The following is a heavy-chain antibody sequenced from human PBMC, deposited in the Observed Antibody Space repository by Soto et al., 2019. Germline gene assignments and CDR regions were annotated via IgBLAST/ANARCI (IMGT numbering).Heavy chain of an antibody. CDR1: GYSFTNND. CDR2: MNPGSGDT. D-gene: IGHD3-16*01. J-gene: IGHJ5*02. CDR3: ARMATFGSLNWFDP. Sequence: GASVKVSCKASGYSFTNNDVSWVRQATGRGLEWMGWMNPGSGDTGYAQKFQGRVTMTRDISIATAYMELSSLRSDDTAIYYCARMATFGSLNWFDPWGQGTLVTVSS. V-gene: IGHV1-8*01.